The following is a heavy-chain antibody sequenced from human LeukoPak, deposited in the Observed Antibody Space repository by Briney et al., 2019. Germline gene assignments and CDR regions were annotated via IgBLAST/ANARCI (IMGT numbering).Heavy chain of an antibody. Sequence: GGSLRLSCAASRFTFSSYWMSWVRHPPGKGLEWVANIKQVGSEKYYVDSVKGRFTNPRDNARNSLYLQMNSLTAEDTAVYYCARVRGIAAAGDYWGQGTLVTVSS. CDR3: ARVRGIAAAGDY. CDR1: RFTFSSYW. CDR2: IKQVGSEK. V-gene: IGHV3-7*04. D-gene: IGHD6-13*01. J-gene: IGHJ4*02.